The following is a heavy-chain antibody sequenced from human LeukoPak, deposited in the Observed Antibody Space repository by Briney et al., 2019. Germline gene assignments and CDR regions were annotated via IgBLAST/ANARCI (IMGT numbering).Heavy chain of an antibody. J-gene: IGHJ3*02. V-gene: IGHV1-18*01. CDR2: NSAYNGNT. CDR1: GYTFTSYG. D-gene: IGHD3-22*01. Sequence: GASVKVSCKASGYTFTSYGISWVRQAPGQGLEWTGWNSAYNGNTNYAQKLQGRVTMTTDTSTSTAYMELRSLRSDDTAVYYCARTDGITMIVVDAFDIWGQGTMVTVSS. CDR3: ARTDGITMIVVDAFDI.